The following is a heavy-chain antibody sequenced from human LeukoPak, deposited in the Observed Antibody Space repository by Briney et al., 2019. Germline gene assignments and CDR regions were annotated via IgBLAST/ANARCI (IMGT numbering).Heavy chain of an antibody. CDR2: ISAYNGNT. V-gene: IGHV1-18*01. CDR3: ARDQVVATRDGRNWFDP. CDR1: GYTFTSYG. J-gene: IGHJ5*02. D-gene: IGHD5-12*01. Sequence: GSSVKVSCKASGYTFTSYGISWVRQAPGQGLEWMGWISAYNGNTNYAQKLQGRVTMTTDTSTSTAYMELRSLRSDDTAVYYCARDQVVATRDGRNWFDPWGQGTLVTVSS.